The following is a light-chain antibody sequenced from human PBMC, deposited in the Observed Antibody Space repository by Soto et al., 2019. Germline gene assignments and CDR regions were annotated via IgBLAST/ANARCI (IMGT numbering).Light chain of an antibody. CDR3: AAWDDSLHGHV. J-gene: IGLJ1*01. V-gene: IGLV1-44*01. CDR2: SNN. CDR1: SSNIGSNI. Sequence: QSVLTQPPSASGTPGQRVTISCSGGSSNIGSNIVNWYQQLPGTAPKVLIYSNNQRPSGVPDRFSGSKSGTSASLAISGLQSEDEADYYCAAWDDSLHGHVFGTGTKGTVL.